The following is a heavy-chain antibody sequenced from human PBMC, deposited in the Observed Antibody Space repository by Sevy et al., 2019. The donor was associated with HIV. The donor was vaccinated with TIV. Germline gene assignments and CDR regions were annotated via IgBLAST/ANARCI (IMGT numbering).Heavy chain of an antibody. CDR3: AKDRYEGSGYYPEGAFDI. D-gene: IGHD3-22*01. J-gene: IGHJ3*02. CDR2: ISGSDGST. Sequence: GGSLRLSCAASGLTFTSYAMNWVRQAPGKGLEWASTISGSDGSTYYGDSVKGRFTISRDNSKNTLYLQMSSLRAEDTAVYYCAKDRYEGSGYYPEGAFDIWGQGTKVTVSS. CDR1: GLTFTSYA. V-gene: IGHV3-23*01.